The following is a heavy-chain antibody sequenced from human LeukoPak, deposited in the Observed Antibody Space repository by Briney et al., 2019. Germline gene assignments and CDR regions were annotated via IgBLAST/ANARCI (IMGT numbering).Heavy chain of an antibody. CDR2: IYYSGTT. CDR3: ARQTLSGAYDY. Sequence: SETLSLTCTVSGGSISSSSYYWGWIRQPPGKGLEWIGTIYYSGTTYYNPSLKSRVTISVDTSKNQFSLKLSSVTAAETAVYYCARQTLSGAYDYWGQGTLATVSS. CDR1: GGSISSSSYY. J-gene: IGHJ4*02. V-gene: IGHV4-39*01. D-gene: IGHD2-15*01.